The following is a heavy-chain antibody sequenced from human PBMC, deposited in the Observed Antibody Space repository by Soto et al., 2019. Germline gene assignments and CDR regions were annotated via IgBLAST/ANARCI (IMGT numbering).Heavy chain of an antibody. V-gene: IGHV3-64D*08. CDR1: GFTFSSYA. D-gene: IGHD5-12*01. CDR2: ISSNGGST. J-gene: IGHJ4*02. Sequence: GALRLSCSASGFTFSSYAMHWVRQAPGKGLEYVSAISSNGGSTYYADSVKGRFTISRDNSKNTLYLQMSSLGAEDTAVYYCVKNKKWMKYYFANGGQETLVTVPS. CDR3: VKNKKWMKYYFAN.